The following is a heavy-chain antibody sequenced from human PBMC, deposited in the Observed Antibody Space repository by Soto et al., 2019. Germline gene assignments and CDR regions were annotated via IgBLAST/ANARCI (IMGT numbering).Heavy chain of an antibody. Sequence: SETLSLTCNVSGPSLSRYYWSWIRQPPGKGLEWIGRIYATGDTDYNPSLKSRISMSVDMSKKQFSLTLRSVTAADTAIYYCVRDGTKNLRDRFEPWGRGILVTVSS. V-gene: IGHV4-4*07. J-gene: IGHJ5*02. CDR1: GPSLSRYY. CDR2: IYATGDT. CDR3: VRDGTKNLRDRFEP. D-gene: IGHD1-26*01.